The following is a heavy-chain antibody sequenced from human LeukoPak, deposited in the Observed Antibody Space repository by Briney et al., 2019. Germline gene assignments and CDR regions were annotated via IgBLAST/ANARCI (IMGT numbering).Heavy chain of an antibody. CDR2: IEQDRIEK. D-gene: IGHD6-6*01. CDR1: GFTSTSYW. J-gene: IGHJ6*03. CDR3: AREWQGYSSSRRGDYYYMDV. V-gene: IGHV3-7*01. Sequence: GGSLRLSCAASGFTSTSYWMSWVRQAPGKALEWVANIEQDRIEKYYVDSVKGRFTISRDNAKNSLSLQMNSLRAEDTAVYYCAREWQGYSSSRRGDYYYMDVWGKGTTVTVSS.